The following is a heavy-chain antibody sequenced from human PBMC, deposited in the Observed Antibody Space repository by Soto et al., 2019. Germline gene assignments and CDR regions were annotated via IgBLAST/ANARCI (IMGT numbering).Heavy chain of an antibody. J-gene: IGHJ5*02. D-gene: IGHD6-19*01. CDR3: ARDMYSSDYFVKWFEP. V-gene: IGHV3-30-3*01. CDR2: ISHDGITK. Sequence: QVRLVESGGGVVQPGRSLRLSCTASGFSFSSYAMYWFRQPPGKGLEWVAVISHDGITKHYADSVKGRVTVSRDNSNHSLDLQLNSLGGEDTAMYYCARDMYSSDYFVKWFEPWGQGTLVTVSS. CDR1: GFSFSSYA.